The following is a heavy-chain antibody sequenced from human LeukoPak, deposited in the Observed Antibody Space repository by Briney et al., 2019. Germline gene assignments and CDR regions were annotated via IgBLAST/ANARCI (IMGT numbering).Heavy chain of an antibody. CDR1: GYTFTGYY. J-gene: IGHJ4*02. D-gene: IGHD3-22*01. V-gene: IGHV1-2*02. Sequence: ASVKVSCKASGYTFTGYYMHWVRQAPGQGLEWIGWINPNSGGTNYAQKFQGRVTMTRDTSIGTAYMELSRLRSDDTAVYYCARDRDERNAYYRETLFDYWGQGTLVTVSS. CDR2: INPNSGGT. CDR3: ARDRDERNAYYRETLFDY.